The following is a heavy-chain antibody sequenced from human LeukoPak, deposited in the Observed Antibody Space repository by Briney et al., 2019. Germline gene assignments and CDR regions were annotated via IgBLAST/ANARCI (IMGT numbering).Heavy chain of an antibody. CDR1: GGSISSYY. V-gene: IGHV4-4*07. J-gene: IGHJ4*02. CDR2: IYTSGST. CDR3: ARAKDGATTLFDY. D-gene: IGHD1-26*01. Sequence: SETLSLTCTVSGGSISSYYWSWIRQPAGKGLEWIGRIYTSGSTNYNLSLKNRVTMSVDTYKNQFSLKLSSVTAADTAVYYCARAKDGATTLFDYWGQGTLVTVSS.